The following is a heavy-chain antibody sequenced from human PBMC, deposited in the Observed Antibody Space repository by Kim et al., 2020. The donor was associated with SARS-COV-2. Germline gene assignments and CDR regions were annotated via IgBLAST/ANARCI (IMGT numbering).Heavy chain of an antibody. V-gene: IGHV3-49*04. CDR2: IRSKAYGGTT. CDR1: GFTFGDYA. D-gene: IGHD3-22*01. CDR3: TRDFHPNYYDSSGYYSLYYYYGMDV. Sequence: GGSLRLSCTASGFTFGDYAMSWVRQAPGKGLEWVCFIRSKAYGGTTEYAASVKGRFTISRDDSKSIAYLQMNSLKTEDTAVYYCTRDFHPNYYDSSGYYSLYYYYGMDVWGQGTTVTVSS. J-gene: IGHJ6*02.